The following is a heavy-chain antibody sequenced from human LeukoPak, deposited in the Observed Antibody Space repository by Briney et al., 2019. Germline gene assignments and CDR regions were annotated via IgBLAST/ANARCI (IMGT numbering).Heavy chain of an antibody. CDR2: INTEGSST. V-gene: IGHV3-74*01. CDR3: ARDFDRYYFDY. J-gene: IGHJ4*02. D-gene: IGHD3-9*01. Sequence: GGSLRLSCAASGFSFSSYAMSWVRQAPGKGLMWVSRINTEGSSTSYADSVKGRFTISRDNAKNTLYLQMNSLRAEDTAMYYCARDFDRYYFDYWGQGTLVTVSS. CDR1: GFSFSSYA.